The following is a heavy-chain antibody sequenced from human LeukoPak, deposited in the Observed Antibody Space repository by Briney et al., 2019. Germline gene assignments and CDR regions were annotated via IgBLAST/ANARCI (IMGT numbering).Heavy chain of an antibody. D-gene: IGHD3-10*01. CDR1: GFSFSSYW. CDR3: ARAGQEWFGELGFDS. Sequence: GGSLRLSCAASGFSFSSYWMSWVRQAPGKGLEWVANIKQDGSEKYYVASVKGRFTISRDNAKNSLYLQMNSLRAEDTAMYYCARAGQEWFGELGFDSWGQGTLVTVSS. J-gene: IGHJ4*02. V-gene: IGHV3-7*01. CDR2: IKQDGSEK.